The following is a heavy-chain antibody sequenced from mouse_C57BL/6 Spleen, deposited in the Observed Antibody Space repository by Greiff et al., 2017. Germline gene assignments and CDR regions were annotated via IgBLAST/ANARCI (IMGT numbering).Heavy chain of an antibody. CDR1: GYTFTSYW. Sequence: QVQLQQPGAELMKPGASVKMSCKASGYTFTSYWITWVKQRPGQGLEWIGDIYPGSGSTNYNEKFKSKATLTVDTSSSTAYMQLSSLTSEDSAVYYCARYYYGSRWYFDVWGTGTTVTVSS. CDR3: ARYYYGSRWYFDV. D-gene: IGHD1-1*01. J-gene: IGHJ1*03. V-gene: IGHV1-55*01. CDR2: IYPGSGST.